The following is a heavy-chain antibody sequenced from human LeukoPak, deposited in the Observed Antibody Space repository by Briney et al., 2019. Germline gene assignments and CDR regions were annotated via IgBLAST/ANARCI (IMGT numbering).Heavy chain of an antibody. D-gene: IGHD5-18*01. CDR2: VNHSGST. CDR1: GGSISRSSYY. Sequence: SETLSLTCTVSGGSISRSSYYWSWIRQPPGKGLEWIGEVNHSGSTNYNPSLKSRVTISVDTSKNQFSLKLSSVTAADTAVYYCARGGSYGYNYWGQGTLVTVSS. V-gene: IGHV4-39*07. J-gene: IGHJ4*02. CDR3: ARGGSYGYNY.